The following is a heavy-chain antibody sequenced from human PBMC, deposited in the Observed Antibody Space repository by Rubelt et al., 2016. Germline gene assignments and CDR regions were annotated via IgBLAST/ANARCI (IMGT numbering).Heavy chain of an antibody. V-gene: IGHV1-69*10. Sequence: QVQLVQSGAEVKKPGASVKVSCKASGGTFSSYAISWVRQAPGQGLEWMGGIIPILGIANDAQKFQGRVTITAYKSTSTAYMELSSLRSEDTAVYYCARDGGIAAAGTFDYWGQGTLVTVS. CDR2: IIPILGIA. J-gene: IGHJ4*02. CDR1: GGTFSSYA. CDR3: ARDGGIAAAGTFDY. D-gene: IGHD6-13*01.